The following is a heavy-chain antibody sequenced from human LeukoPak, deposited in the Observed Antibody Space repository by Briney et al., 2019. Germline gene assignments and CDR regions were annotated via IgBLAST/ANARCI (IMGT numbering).Heavy chain of an antibody. V-gene: IGHV1-2*02. D-gene: IGHD5-24*01. Sequence: ASVKVSCKASGYTFTCYYMHWVRQAPGQGLEWMGWINPKSGATNSAQKFQGRVTMTRDTSISTAYMELNRLRSDDTAVYYCARGWLQSGFDSWGQGTLVTVSS. CDR2: INPKSGAT. CDR3: ARGWLQSGFDS. J-gene: IGHJ4*02. CDR1: GYTFTCYY.